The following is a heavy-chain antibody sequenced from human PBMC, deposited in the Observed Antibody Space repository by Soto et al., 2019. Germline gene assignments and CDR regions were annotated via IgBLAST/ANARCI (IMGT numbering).Heavy chain of an antibody. V-gene: IGHV1-18*01. CDR2: ISTYNGNT. D-gene: IGHD2-8*01. CDR3: AKDTYHVLMVNAPNLYGMDV. Sequence: QVQLVQSGAEVKKPGASVKVSCKASGYTFTTYDISWVRQAPGQGLEWMGRISTYNGNTNYPQSLQGRLTLTTDTSTTTAYMELRSLRSDDPAVYYCAKDTYHVLMVNAPNLYGMDVWGQGTTVTVSS. CDR1: GYTFTTYD. J-gene: IGHJ6*02.